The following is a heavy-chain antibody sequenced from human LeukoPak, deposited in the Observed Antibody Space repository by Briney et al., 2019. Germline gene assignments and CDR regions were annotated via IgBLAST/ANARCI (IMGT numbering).Heavy chain of an antibody. CDR1: GGSISSYY. J-gene: IGHJ3*02. D-gene: IGHD4-17*01. Sequence: SETLSLTCTVSGGSISSYYWSWIRQPPGKGLEWIGYIYYSGSTNYNPSLKSRVTTSVDTSKNQFSLKLSSVTAADTAVYYCARRTTVTTWYAFDIWGQGTMVTVSS. CDR3: ARRTTVTTWYAFDI. V-gene: IGHV4-59*01. CDR2: IYYSGST.